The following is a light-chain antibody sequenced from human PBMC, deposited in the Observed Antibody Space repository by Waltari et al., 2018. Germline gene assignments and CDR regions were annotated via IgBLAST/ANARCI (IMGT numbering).Light chain of an antibody. CDR1: QSISYW. V-gene: IGKV1-5*03. CDR2: KAS. Sequence: DIQMTQSPSTLSASLGDTVTITCRASQSISYWLAWYQQKSGKAPKLLIYKASNLERGVPSRFSASESGTEFTLTITSLQPDESATYYCQQYDTHPNTFGQGTKLEI. CDR3: QQYDTHPNT. J-gene: IGKJ2*01.